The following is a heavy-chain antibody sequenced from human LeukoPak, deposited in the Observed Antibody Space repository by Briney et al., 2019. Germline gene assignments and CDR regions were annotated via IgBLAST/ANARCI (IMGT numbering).Heavy chain of an antibody. CDR2: SSSSGTTI. J-gene: IGHJ4*02. CDR1: GFTLSDYY. V-gene: IGHV3-11*01. CDR3: ARRRDFIDY. Sequence: KPGGSLRLSCAASGFTLSDYYMSWIRQAPGKGLEWVSYSSSSGTTIYYADSVKGRFAISRDNAKNSLYLQMNSLRAEDTAVYYCARRRDFIDYWGQGTLVTVSS. D-gene: IGHD3/OR15-3a*01.